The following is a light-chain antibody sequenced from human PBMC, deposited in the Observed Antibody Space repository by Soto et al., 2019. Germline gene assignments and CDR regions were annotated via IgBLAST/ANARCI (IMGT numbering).Light chain of an antibody. CDR2: AAS. J-gene: IGKJ2*01. V-gene: IGKV1-27*01. Sequence: DIQMTQSPSSLSASVGDRVTITSRASQGINNYLAWYQQKPGKVPKLLIYAASTLQSGVPSRFSGSGSGTDFTLTISSLQPEDVATYYCQKYNSAPHTFGQGTKLEIK. CDR1: QGINNY. CDR3: QKYNSAPHT.